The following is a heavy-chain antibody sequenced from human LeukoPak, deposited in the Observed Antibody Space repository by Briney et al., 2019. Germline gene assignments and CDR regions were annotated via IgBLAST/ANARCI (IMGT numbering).Heavy chain of an antibody. CDR1: GGTFNSYG. D-gene: IGHD3-10*01. Sequence: SVKVSCKATGGTFNSYGVSWVRQAPGQGLEWMGGIIPIFGTSTYAQKFQGRVTITADESTSTAYMELSSLRSEDTAVYYCARSNYYGSGTPDYYYGMDVWGIGTTVTVSS. J-gene: IGHJ6*04. V-gene: IGHV1-69*13. CDR2: IIPIFGTS. CDR3: ARSNYYGSGTPDYYYGMDV.